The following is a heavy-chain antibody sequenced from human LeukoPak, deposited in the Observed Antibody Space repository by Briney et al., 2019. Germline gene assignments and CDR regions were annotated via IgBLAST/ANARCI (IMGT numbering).Heavy chain of an antibody. CDR2: INHSGST. CDR1: GGSFSGYY. CDR3: ARGRGGSGSYYHY. V-gene: IGHV4-34*01. J-gene: IGHJ4*02. Sequence: SETLSLTCAVYGGSFSGYYWSWIRQPPGKGLEWIGEINHSGSTNYNPSLKSRVTISVDTSKNQFSLKLSSVTAADTAVYYCARGRGGSGSYYHYWSQGTLVTVSS. D-gene: IGHD3-10*01.